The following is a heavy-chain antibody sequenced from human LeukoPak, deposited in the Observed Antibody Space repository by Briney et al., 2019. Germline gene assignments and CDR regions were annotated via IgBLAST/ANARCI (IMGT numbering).Heavy chain of an antibody. CDR1: GGSISSGGYY. CDR2: IYYRGST. V-gene: IGHV4-31*03. J-gene: IGHJ5*02. Sequence: SETLSLTCTVSGGSISSGGYYWSWLRQHPGKGLEWIGYIYYRGSTYYNPSLKSRVTISVDTSKNQFSLKLSSVTAADTAVYYCARRQDCSSTSCYRFDPWGQGTLVTVSS. D-gene: IGHD2-2*02. CDR3: ARRQDCSSTSCYRFDP.